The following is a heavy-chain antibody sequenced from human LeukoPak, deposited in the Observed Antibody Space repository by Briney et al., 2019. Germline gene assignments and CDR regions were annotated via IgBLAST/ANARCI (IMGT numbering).Heavy chain of an antibody. V-gene: IGHV4-39*07. CDR2: IYYSGST. D-gene: IGHD6-13*01. CDR3: AREDLPAAGTDS. Sequence: PGGSLRLSCAASGFTFSSYAMSWVRQPPGKGLEWIGTIYYSGSTYYNPSLKSRVTISVDTSKNHFSLKLSSVTAADTAVYYCAREDLPAAGTDSWGQGTLVTVSS. CDR1: GFTFSSYA. J-gene: IGHJ4*02.